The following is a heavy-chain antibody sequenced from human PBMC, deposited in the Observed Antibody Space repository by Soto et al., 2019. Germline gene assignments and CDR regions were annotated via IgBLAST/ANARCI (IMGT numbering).Heavy chain of an antibody. CDR3: ALSKAVGSYYYYGMDV. D-gene: IGHD6-19*01. J-gene: IGHJ6*02. V-gene: IGHV3-33*01. CDR1: GFTFSSYG. Sequence: LRLSCAASGFTFSSYGMHWVRQAPGKGLEWVAVIWYDGSNKYYADSVKGRFTISRDNSKNTLYLQMNSLRSDDTAVYYCALSKAVGSYYYYGMDVWGQGTTVTVSS. CDR2: IWYDGSNK.